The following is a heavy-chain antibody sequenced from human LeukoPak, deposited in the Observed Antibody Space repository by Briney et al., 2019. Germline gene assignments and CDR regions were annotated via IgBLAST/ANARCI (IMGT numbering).Heavy chain of an antibody. CDR2: INPNSGGT. CDR3: ARTDNSGYGFDY. D-gene: IGHD5-12*01. Sequence: ASVKVSCKASGYTFTGYYMHWVRRAPGQGLEWMGWINPNSGGTNYAQKFQGRVTMTRDTSISTAYMELSRLRSDDTAVYYCARTDNSGYGFDYWGQGTLVTVSS. J-gene: IGHJ4*02. CDR1: GYTFTGYY. V-gene: IGHV1-2*02.